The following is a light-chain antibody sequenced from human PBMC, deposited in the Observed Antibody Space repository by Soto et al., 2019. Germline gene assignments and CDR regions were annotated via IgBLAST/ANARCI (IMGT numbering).Light chain of an antibody. CDR2: EDN. V-gene: IGLV1-51*01. Sequence: QSVLTQPPSVSAAPGQQVTISCSGSSSSIGNNYVSWYQQLPGTAPKLLIYEDNKRPSGIPDRFSGSKSGTSATLAITGLRSGDEAEYFCGAWDSSLSVGMFGGGTKLTVL. CDR3: GAWDSSLSVGM. CDR1: SSSIGNNY. J-gene: IGLJ3*02.